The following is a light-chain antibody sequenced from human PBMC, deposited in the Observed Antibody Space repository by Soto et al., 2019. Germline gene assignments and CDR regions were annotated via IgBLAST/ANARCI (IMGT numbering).Light chain of an antibody. CDR2: DAS. CDR3: QQFNSYPIT. Sequence: IQLTQSPSTLSASVVDRVPLTCRASQSISSWLAWYQHRPGKAPRLLIYDASTLESGVPSRFSGSGSGTEFALTISGLQPDDFASYYCQQFNSYPITFGQGTRLAV. CDR1: QSISSW. J-gene: IGKJ5*01. V-gene: IGKV1-5*01.